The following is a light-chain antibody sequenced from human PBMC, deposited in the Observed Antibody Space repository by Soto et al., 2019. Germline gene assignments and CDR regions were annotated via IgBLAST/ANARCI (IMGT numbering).Light chain of an antibody. Sequence: QSVLTQPPSVSGAPGQRVTISCTGSSSNIGAGYDVHWYQQLPGTAHKLLIYGNSNRPSGVPDRFSGSKSGTSASLAITGLQAEDEADYYCQSYDSSLSAYVFGPGTKVTVL. CDR2: GNS. V-gene: IGLV1-40*01. CDR1: SSNIGAGYD. CDR3: QSYDSSLSAYV. J-gene: IGLJ1*01.